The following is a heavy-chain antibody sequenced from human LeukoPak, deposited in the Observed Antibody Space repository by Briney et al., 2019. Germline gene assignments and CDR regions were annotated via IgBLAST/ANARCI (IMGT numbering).Heavy chain of an antibody. V-gene: IGHV3-30*18. CDR3: AKDPVFGLVDY. D-gene: IGHD1-14*01. Sequence: PGGSLRLSCAASGFTFSSYGMHWVRQAPGKGLEWVAVISYDGSNKYYADSVKGRFTISRDNSKNTLYLQMNSLRAEDTAVYYCAKDPVFGLVDYWGQGTLVTVSS. CDR1: GFTFSSYG. J-gene: IGHJ4*02. CDR2: ISYDGSNK.